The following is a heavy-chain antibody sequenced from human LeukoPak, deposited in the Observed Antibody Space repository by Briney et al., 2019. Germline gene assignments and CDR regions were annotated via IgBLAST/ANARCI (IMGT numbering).Heavy chain of an antibody. CDR1: GFTFDDYA. CDR2: IGWNSGGI. D-gene: IGHD6-13*01. CDR3: VKVTAAGFVDH. J-gene: IGHJ4*02. Sequence: GRSLRLSWAASGFTFDDYAMHWVRQAPGKGLGWVSGIGWNSGGIVYADSVKGRFTISRDNAKNSLYLQMNSLGAEDTALYYCVKVTAAGFVDHWGQGTLVTVSS. V-gene: IGHV3-9*01.